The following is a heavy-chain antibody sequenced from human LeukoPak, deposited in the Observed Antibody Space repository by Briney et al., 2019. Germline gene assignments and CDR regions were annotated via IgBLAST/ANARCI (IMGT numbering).Heavy chain of an antibody. D-gene: IGHD2-15*01. CDR2: ISYDGSNK. V-gene: IGHV3-30*04. J-gene: IGHJ4*02. CDR3: ARGYCSGGSCPNRY. CDR1: GFTFSSYA. Sequence: PGGSLRLSCAASGFTFSSYAMHWVRQAPGKGLEWVEVISYDGSNKYYADSVKGRFTISRDNSKNTLYLQMNSLRAEDTAVYYCARGYCSGGSCPNRYWGQGTLVTVSS.